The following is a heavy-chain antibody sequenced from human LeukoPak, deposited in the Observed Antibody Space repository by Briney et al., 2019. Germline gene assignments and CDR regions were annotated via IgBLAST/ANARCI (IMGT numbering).Heavy chain of an antibody. D-gene: IGHD5-12*01. CDR2: IWYDGSNK. J-gene: IGHJ4*02. V-gene: IGHV3-33*01. CDR3: ARETGGYDFLN. CDR1: GFTFSSYG. Sequence: GGSLRLSCAASGFTFSSYGMHWVRQAPGKGLEWVAVIWYDGSNKYYADSVKGRFTISRDNSKNTLYLQMSSLRAEDTAIYYCARETGGYDFLNWGQGTLVTVSS.